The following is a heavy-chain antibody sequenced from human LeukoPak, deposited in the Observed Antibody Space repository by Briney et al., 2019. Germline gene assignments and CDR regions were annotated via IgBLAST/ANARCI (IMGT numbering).Heavy chain of an antibody. CDR3: AREGGVASTEAFDI. D-gene: IGHD6-19*01. CDR2: ISSGGSPI. V-gene: IGHV3-48*03. Sequence: GGSLRLSCAASGFTFSSYEMNWVRQAPGKGLEWVSYISSGGSPIYYADSVKGRFTISRDNPKSSLYLQMNSLRAEDTAVYYCAREGGVASTEAFDIWGQGTMVTISS. J-gene: IGHJ3*02. CDR1: GFTFSSYE.